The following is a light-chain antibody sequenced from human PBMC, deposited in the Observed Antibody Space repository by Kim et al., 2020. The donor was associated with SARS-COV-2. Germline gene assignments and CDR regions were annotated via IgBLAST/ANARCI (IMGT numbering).Light chain of an antibody. V-gene: IGKV1-5*03. Sequence: DIQVTQSPSTLSASVGDRVTITCRASQSISSWLAWYQQKPGKAPKLLISKASNLESGVPSRFSGSGSGTEFTLTISGLQPDDFASYYCQQYSGYWTFGQGTKVDIK. CDR2: KAS. J-gene: IGKJ1*01. CDR1: QSISSW. CDR3: QQYSGYWT.